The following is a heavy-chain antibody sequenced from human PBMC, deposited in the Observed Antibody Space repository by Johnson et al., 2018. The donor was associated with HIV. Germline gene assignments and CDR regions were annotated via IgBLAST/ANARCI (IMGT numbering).Heavy chain of an antibody. J-gene: IGHJ3*02. CDR3: AKDQASGYYCDAFDI. D-gene: IGHD3-22*01. CDR2: IKGDGSGQ. Sequence: VQLVESGGGVVQPGRSLRVFCAASRFTFSYYAMHWVRQAPGKGLEWVATIKGDGSGQDYVDSVAGRFPISRDYAKNSLYVQMNSLRAEDTAVYYCAKDQASGYYCDAFDIWGQGTMVTVSS. CDR1: RFTFSYYA. V-gene: IGHV3-7*03.